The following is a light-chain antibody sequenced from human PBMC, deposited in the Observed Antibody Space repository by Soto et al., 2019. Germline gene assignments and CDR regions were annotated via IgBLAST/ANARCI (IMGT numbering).Light chain of an antibody. CDR3: QQYSSWPLT. CDR1: QSVTNSF. J-gene: IGKJ4*01. Sequence: EIVMTQSPATLSVSPGERATLSCRASQSVTNSFLAWYQQKPGQAPRLLIYGVSTRATGIPARFSGSGSGTEFTLTISGLQSEDFAVYYCQQYSSWPLTFGGGTKVEIK. V-gene: IGKV3-15*01. CDR2: GVS.